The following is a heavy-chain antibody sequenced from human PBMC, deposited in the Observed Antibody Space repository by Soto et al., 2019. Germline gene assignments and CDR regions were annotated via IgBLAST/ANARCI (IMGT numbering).Heavy chain of an antibody. CDR2: ISYDGSNK. D-gene: IGHD4-17*01. J-gene: IGHJ6*03. CDR3: AKDRDYGDYDYYYYMDV. Sequence: GGSLRLSCAASGFTFSSYGMHWVRQAPGKGLEWVAVISYDGSNKYYADSVKGRFTISRDNSKNTLYLQMNSLRAEDTAVYYCAKDRDYGDYDYYYYMDVWGKGTTVTVSS. CDR1: GFTFSSYG. V-gene: IGHV3-30*18.